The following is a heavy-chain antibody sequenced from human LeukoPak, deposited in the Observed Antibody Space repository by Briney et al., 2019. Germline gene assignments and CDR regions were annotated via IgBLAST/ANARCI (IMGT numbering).Heavy chain of an antibody. CDR2: IYHSGST. CDR3: ARVDRASDIVAHLDY. D-gene: IGHD5-12*01. Sequence: PSETLSLTCAVYGGSFSGYYWSWIRQPPGKGLEWIGYIYHSGSTYYNPSLKSRVTISVDRSKNQFSLKLGSVTAADTAVYYCARVDRASDIVAHLDYWGQGTLVTVSS. CDR1: GGSFSGYY. J-gene: IGHJ4*02. V-gene: IGHV4-34*01.